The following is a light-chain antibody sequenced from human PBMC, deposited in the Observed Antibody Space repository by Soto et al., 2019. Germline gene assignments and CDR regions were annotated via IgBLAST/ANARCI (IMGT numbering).Light chain of an antibody. CDR2: DVS. V-gene: IGKV3-15*01. CDR3: QQYNNWPFS. J-gene: IGKJ5*01. Sequence: EIVMTHYPATLSVSPGERATLSCRAGQGVTTNFAWYQQKSGQSPRLLIYDVSIRATGVPARFSGTGSETDFTLTISGLQSEDSAVYFCQQYNNWPFSFGQGTRLEIK. CDR1: QGVTTN.